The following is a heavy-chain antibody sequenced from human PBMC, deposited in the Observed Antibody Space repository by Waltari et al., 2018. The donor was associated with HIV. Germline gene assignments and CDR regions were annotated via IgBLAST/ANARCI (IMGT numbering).Heavy chain of an antibody. Sequence: QVQLQESGPGLVKPSETLSLTCAVSGYSISSGYYWGWIRQPPGKGLEWIGSIYHSGGTYYNPSLKRRVTISVDTSKNQFSLKLSSVTAADTAVYYCARMETAMVYGVYWGQGTLVTVSS. D-gene: IGHD5-18*01. CDR3: ARMETAMVYGVY. V-gene: IGHV4-38-2*01. CDR2: IYHSGGT. CDR1: GYSISSGYY. J-gene: IGHJ4*02.